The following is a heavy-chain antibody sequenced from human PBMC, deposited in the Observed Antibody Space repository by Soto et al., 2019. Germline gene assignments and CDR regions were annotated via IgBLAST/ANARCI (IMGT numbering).Heavy chain of an antibody. D-gene: IGHD5-12*01. Sequence: PGGSLRLSCTVSGFTVSSNYMNWVRQAPGKGLEWVSVIFRGGSTYYADSVKDRFTISRDNSKNKLYLQMNSLRAEDTAVYYCAKDYSTPRGYSGYDYAVTISPWGQGTLVTVSS. CDR1: GFTVSSNY. CDR3: AKDYSTPRGYSGYDYAVTISP. J-gene: IGHJ4*02. CDR2: IFRGGST. V-gene: IGHV3-66*01.